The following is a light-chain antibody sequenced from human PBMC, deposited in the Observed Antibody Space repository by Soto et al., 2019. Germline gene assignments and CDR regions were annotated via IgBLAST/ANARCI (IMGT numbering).Light chain of an antibody. J-gene: IGKJ1*01. V-gene: IGKV3D-7*01. CDR3: HQDFNLPWT. CDR2: GTS. CDR1: QTVSRMH. Sequence: EIVLTQSPVTLSLSPGERATLSCRASQTVSRMHLSWFQQKPGQAPRLLIYGTSTRATGIPVRFSGSGSGTDFTLTISSLQPEDFAVYFCHQDFNLPWTFGQGTKVDI.